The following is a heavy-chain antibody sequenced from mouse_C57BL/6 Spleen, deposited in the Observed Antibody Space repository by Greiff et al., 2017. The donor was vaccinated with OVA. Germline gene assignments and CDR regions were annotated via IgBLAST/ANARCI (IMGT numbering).Heavy chain of an antibody. J-gene: IGHJ1*03. CDR1: GFSFTSYG. V-gene: IGHV2-2*01. CDR2: IWRGGST. Sequence: QVQLQQSGPGLVQPSQSLSITCTVSGFSFTSYGVHWVRQSPGKGLEWLGVIWRGGSTDYNAAFISRLSISKDNSKSQVFFKMNSLQADDTAIYYCARTHDYYGSGGYFDVWGTGTTVTVAS. D-gene: IGHD1-1*01. CDR3: ARTHDYYGSGGYFDV.